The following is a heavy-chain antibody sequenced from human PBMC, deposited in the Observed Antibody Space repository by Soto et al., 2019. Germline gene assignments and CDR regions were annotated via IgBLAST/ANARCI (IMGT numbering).Heavy chain of an antibody. CDR1: GGSISSGGYS. V-gene: IGHV4-30-2*02. D-gene: IGHD3-22*01. CDR3: ARLKGGSMIVPIGHWFDP. J-gene: IGHJ5*02. CDR2: IYHSGST. Sequence: PSETLSLTCAVSGGSISSGGYSWSWIRQPPGKGLEWIGYIYHSGSTYYNPSLKSRVTISVDRSKNQFSLKLSSVTAADTAVYYCARLKGGSMIVPIGHWFDPWGQRTLVTVSS.